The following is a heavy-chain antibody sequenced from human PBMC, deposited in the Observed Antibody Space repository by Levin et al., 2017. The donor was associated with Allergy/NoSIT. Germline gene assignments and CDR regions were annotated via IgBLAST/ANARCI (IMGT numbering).Heavy chain of an antibody. V-gene: IGHV3-23*01. CDR3: AKDVPAGRKYYDFWSGQYYFDY. J-gene: IGHJ4*02. CDR2: ISGSGGST. Sequence: GESLKISCAASGFTFSSYAMSWVRQAPGKGLEWVSAISGSGGSTYYADSVKGRFTISRDNSKNTLYLQMNSLRAEDTAVYYCAKDVPAGRKYYDFWSGQYYFDYWGQGTLVTVAS. CDR1: GFTFSSYA. D-gene: IGHD3-3*01.